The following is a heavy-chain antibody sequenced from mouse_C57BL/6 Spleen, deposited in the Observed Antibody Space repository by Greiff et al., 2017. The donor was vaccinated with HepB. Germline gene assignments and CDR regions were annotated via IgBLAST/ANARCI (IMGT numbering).Heavy chain of an antibody. D-gene: IGHD1-1*01. CDR2: IYPSDSYT. CDR1: GYTFTSYW. V-gene: IGHV1-69*01. CDR3: ARFYGSSYGYFDV. Sequence: QVQLQQPGAELVMPGASVKLSCKASGYTFTSYWMHWVTQRPGKGLEWLGEIYPSDSYTNYNQKFKGKSTLTVDKSSSTAYMQLSSLTSEDSAVYYCARFYGSSYGYFDVWGTGTTVTVSS. J-gene: IGHJ1*03.